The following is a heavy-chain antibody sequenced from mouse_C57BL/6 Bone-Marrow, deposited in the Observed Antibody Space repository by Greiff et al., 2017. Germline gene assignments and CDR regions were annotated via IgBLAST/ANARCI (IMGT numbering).Heavy chain of an antibody. V-gene: IGHV14-4*01. J-gene: IGHJ3*01. CDR2: IDPENGDT. D-gene: IGHD2-4*01. CDR1: GFNIKDDY. Sequence: EVQLQQSGAELVRPGASVKLSCTASGFNIKDDYMHWVKKRPEQGLEWIGWIDPENGDTEYASKFQGKATITADTSSNTAYLQLSSLTSEDTAVYYCTTWDYDGFAYWGQGTLVTVSA. CDR3: TTWDYDGFAY.